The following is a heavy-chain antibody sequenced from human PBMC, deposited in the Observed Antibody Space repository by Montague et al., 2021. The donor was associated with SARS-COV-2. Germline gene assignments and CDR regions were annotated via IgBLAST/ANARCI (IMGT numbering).Heavy chain of an antibody. J-gene: IGHJ4*02. CDR3: ARDNPDY. V-gene: IGHV3-30*03. Sequence: SLRLSCAASGFTFDSFIMHWVRQAPGKGLEWLAVISSDGNTKYYADSVKGRFTASRDNSKNTVYLELSRLRIEDTALYYCARDNPDYWGQGTLVAVPS. D-gene: IGHD1-14*01. CDR2: ISSDGNTK. CDR1: GFTFDSFI.